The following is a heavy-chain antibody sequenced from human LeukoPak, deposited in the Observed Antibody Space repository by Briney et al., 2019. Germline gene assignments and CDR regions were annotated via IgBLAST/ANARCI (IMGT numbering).Heavy chain of an antibody. D-gene: IGHD3-10*01. J-gene: IGHJ5*02. CDR1: GGSFSGYY. V-gene: IGHV4-34*01. CDR3: ARGGACGSGNHGNWFDP. Sequence: SETLSLTCAVYGGSFSGYYWSWIRQPPGKGLEWIGEINHSGSTNYNPSLKSRVTISVDTSKNQFSLKLSSVTAADTAVYYCARGGACGSGNHGNWFDPWGQGTLVTVSS. CDR2: INHSGST.